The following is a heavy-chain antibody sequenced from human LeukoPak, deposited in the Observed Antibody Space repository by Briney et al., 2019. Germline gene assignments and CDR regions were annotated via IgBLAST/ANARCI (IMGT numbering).Heavy chain of an antibody. V-gene: IGHV3-11*01. CDR1: GFTLSNVW. Sequence: PGGSLRLSCAASGFTLSNVWMNWVRQAPGEGLEWVSYISSSGSTIYYADSVKGRFTISRDNAKNSLYLQMNSLRAEDTAVYYCARERGYYDFWSGSFDYWGQGTLVTVSS. CDR2: ISSSGSTI. CDR3: ARERGYYDFWSGSFDY. J-gene: IGHJ4*02. D-gene: IGHD3-3*01.